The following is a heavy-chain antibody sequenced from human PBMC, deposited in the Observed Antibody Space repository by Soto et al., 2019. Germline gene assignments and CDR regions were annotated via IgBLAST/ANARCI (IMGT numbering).Heavy chain of an antibody. CDR2: LTGTGDDT. CDR1: GFYFKNHA. CDR3: VKEVITGVHFDD. Sequence: GGSLRLSCVASGFYFKNHAMSWVRQAPGKGLEWVSALTGTGDDTYYADSVRGRFSISRDNSKNTLFLEMNSLRADDTAIYYCVKEVITGVHFDDWGRGVLVTVYS. V-gene: IGHV3-23*01. D-gene: IGHD3-22*01. J-gene: IGHJ4*01.